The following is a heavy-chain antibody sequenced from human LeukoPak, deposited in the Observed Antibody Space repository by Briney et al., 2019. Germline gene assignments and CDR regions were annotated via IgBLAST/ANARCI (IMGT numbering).Heavy chain of an antibody. V-gene: IGHV1-2*02. Sequence: GASVKVSCKASGYTFTGYYMHWVRQAPGQVLEWMGWINPNSGGTNYAQKFQGRVTMTRDTSISTAYMELSRLRSDDTAVYYCARDAHDFWSGYRGMAVWGQGTTVTVSS. D-gene: IGHD3-3*01. CDR2: INPNSGGT. J-gene: IGHJ6*02. CDR1: GYTFTGYY. CDR3: ARDAHDFWSGYRGMAV.